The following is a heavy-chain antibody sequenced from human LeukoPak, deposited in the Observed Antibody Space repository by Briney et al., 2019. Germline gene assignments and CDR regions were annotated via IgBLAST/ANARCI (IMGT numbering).Heavy chain of an antibody. D-gene: IGHD2-21*02. J-gene: IGHJ6*02. V-gene: IGHV4-34*01. CDR2: INHSGST. CDR3: ARRSYCGGDCYMTLYGMDV. Sequence: SETLSLTCAVYGGSFSGYYWSWIRQPPGKGLEWIGEINHSGSTNYNPSLKSRVTISVDTSKNQFSLKLSSVTAADTAVYYCARRSYCGGDCYMTLYGMDVWGQGTTVTVSS. CDR1: GGSFSGYY.